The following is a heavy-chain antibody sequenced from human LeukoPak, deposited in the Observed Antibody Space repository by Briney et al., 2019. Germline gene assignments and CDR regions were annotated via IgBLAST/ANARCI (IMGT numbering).Heavy chain of an antibody. V-gene: IGHV3-33*01. Sequence: GGSLRLSCAASGFTFNNYGMHWVRQAPGKGLEWVAVMSYDGSNRYYADSVKGRFTISRDNARNSLYLQMNSLRAEDTAVYYCARSLWYYYDSSGYYFFDYWGQGTLVAVSS. CDR2: MSYDGSNR. CDR3: ARSLWYYYDSSGYYFFDY. J-gene: IGHJ4*02. CDR1: GFTFNNYG. D-gene: IGHD3-22*01.